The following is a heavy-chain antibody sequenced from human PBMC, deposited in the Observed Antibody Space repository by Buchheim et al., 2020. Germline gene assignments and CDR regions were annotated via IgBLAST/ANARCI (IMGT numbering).Heavy chain of an antibody. Sequence: QLQLQESGPGLVKPSETLSLTCTVSGASISSSSYYWGWIRQPPGKGLEWIGSIYYTGSTYYNPSLKSRVTISVDTSKNQFSLKLSCVTAADTAVYYCARGRSSGGPSSSDYWGKGTL. V-gene: IGHV4-39*01. CDR1: GASISSSSYY. J-gene: IGHJ4*02. D-gene: IGHD6-19*01. CDR3: ARGRSSGGPSSSDY. CDR2: IYYTGST.